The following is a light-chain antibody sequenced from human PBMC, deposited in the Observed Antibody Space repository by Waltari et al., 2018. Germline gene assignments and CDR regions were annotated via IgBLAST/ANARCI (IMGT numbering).Light chain of an antibody. V-gene: IGLV2-14*03. J-gene: IGLJ2*01. Sequence: SALAQPASVSGSPAQSITISCTGTDSDIGTYNYVSWYQQNPGIAPKLLLYDVTDRPAGVSERFAGSKSRKTVSPTISGLQPEEAAYYYCSSYTSRNTVIFGGETKLTVV. CDR2: DVT. CDR3: SSYTSRNTVI. CDR1: DSDIGTYNY.